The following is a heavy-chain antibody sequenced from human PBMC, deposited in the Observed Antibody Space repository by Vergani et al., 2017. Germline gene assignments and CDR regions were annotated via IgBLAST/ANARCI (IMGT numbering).Heavy chain of an antibody. J-gene: IGHJ3*02. CDR3: ARPNTGGNSGDDAFDI. CDR1: GYRFSSYR. D-gene: IGHD4-23*01. Sequence: EVQLVQSGAEVKKPGESLKISCKASGYRFSSYRIAWVRQMPGKGLEWMGIIYPGDSETRYSPSFQGQVTISADKSISTAYLQWSSLKASDTAMYYCARPNTGGNSGDDAFDIWGQGTMVTVSS. V-gene: IGHV5-51*01. CDR2: IYPGDSET.